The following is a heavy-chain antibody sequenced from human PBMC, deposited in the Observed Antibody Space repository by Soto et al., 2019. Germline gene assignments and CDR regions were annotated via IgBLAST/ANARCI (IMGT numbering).Heavy chain of an antibody. J-gene: IGHJ1*01. CDR3: ESGGSYLTVEYFQQ. V-gene: IGHV4-39*01. Sequence: SETLALACIFAGGSISISTYDWGWIRQPPGKGLEWIGSIYYSGSTYYNPSLKSRVTISVDTSKNQFSLKLSSVTAADTAVYYCESGGSYLTVEYFQQWGKGTLVTV. D-gene: IGHD1-26*01. CDR2: IYYSGST. CDR1: GGSISISTYD.